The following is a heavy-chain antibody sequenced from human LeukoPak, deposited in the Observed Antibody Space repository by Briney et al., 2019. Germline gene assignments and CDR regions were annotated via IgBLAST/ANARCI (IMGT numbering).Heavy chain of an antibody. CDR2: IRYDGSNK. CDR3: AKVRGDITIDYYIDV. CDR1: GFTFITYG. V-gene: IGHV3-30*02. J-gene: IGHJ6*03. Sequence: GGSLRLSCAASGFTFITYGMHWVRQAPGKGLEWVAFIRYDGSNKFYADSVKGRFTISRDNSKNTLYLQMNSLRAEDTAVYYCAKVRGDITIDYYIDVWGKGTTVTVSS. D-gene: IGHD3-10*01.